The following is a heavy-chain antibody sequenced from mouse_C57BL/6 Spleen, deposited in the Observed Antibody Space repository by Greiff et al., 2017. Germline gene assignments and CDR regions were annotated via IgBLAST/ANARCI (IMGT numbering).Heavy chain of an antibody. V-gene: IGHV1-69*01. CDR1: GYTFTSYW. J-gene: IGHJ3*01. CDR2: IDPSDSYT. D-gene: IGHD2-4*01. Sequence: QVQLQQPGAELVMPGASVKLSCKASGYTFTSYWMHWVKQRPGQGLEWIGEIDPSDSYTNYNQKFKGKSTLTVAKSSSTAYMQLSRLTSEDSAVDYCAYDYDRSWFADWGQGTLVTVSA. CDR3: AYDYDRSWFAD.